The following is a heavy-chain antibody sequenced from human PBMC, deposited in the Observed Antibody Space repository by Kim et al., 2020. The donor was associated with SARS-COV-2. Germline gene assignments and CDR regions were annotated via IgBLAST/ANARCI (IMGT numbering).Heavy chain of an antibody. CDR2: IHPGDSET. J-gene: IGHJ4*02. Sequence: GESLKISCKGSGYRFTSYWIGWVRQMPGKGLEWMGHIHPGDSETRYSPSFQGQVTFSADKSISTVYLQWSSLKASDTAIYYCARQWEQYYDYWGQGSLVTVSS. CDR3: ARQWEQYYDY. CDR1: GYRFTSYW. D-gene: IGHD1-26*01. V-gene: IGHV5-51*01.